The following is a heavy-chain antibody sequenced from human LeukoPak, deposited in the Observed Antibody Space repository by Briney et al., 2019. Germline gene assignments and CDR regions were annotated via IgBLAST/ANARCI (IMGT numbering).Heavy chain of an antibody. CDR3: ARAPRVTRTQGSYYYMDV. CDR1: GRTFSSYA. CDR2: IIPIFGTA. D-gene: IGHD4-23*01. Sequence: ASVKVSCKATGRTFSSYAISWVRQAPGQGLEWMGGIIPIFGTANYAQKFQGRVTITADKSTSTAYMELSSLRSEDTAVYYSARAPRVTRTQGSYYYMDVWGKGTTVTISS. V-gene: IGHV1-69*06. J-gene: IGHJ6*03.